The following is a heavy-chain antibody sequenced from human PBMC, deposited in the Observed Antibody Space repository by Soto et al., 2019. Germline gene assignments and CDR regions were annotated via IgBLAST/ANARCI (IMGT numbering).Heavy chain of an antibody. CDR3: ATELYCASSTCPFAFDI. D-gene: IGHD2-2*01. Sequence: EVQMVESGGGLVKPGGSLRLPCAASGFTFSDAWMNWVRQAPGKGLEWVGRVKSKTDGWTTDYATPVKGRFSISRDDSKNTLFLQMNSLKTEDTAVYFCATELYCASSTCPFAFDIWGQGTMVTVSS. J-gene: IGHJ3*02. CDR1: GFTFSDAW. V-gene: IGHV3-15*01. CDR2: VKSKTDGWTT.